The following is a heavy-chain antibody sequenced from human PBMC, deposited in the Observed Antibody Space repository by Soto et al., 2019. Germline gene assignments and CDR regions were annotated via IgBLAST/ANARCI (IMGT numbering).Heavy chain of an antibody. V-gene: IGHV3-7*01. Sequence: GGSLRLSCAASGFTFSSYWMSWVRQAPGKGLEWVANIKQDGSEKYYVDSVKGRFTISRDNAKNSLYLQMNSLRAEDTAVYYCARPRTYYYGSGSPYYFDYWGQGTLVTVSS. CDR2: IKQDGSEK. D-gene: IGHD3-10*01. CDR1: GFTFSSYW. CDR3: ARPRTYYYGSGSPYYFDY. J-gene: IGHJ4*02.